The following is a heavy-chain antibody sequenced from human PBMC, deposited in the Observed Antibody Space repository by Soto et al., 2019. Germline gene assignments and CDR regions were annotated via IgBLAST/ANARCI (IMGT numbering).Heavy chain of an antibody. V-gene: IGHV3-21*02. D-gene: IGHD2-2*01. CDR3: ARGALCSSSNCVGSGAFDI. Sequence: EVQLVESGGGLVKPGGSLRLSCAASGFTFNNNYMNWVRQAPGKGLEWVSSLSSSGTYIYYADSVKGRFTISRDNAKNSLYLQMNSLRAEDTAVYYCARGALCSSSNCVGSGAFDIWGQGTMVTVSS. J-gene: IGHJ3*02. CDR2: LSSSGTYI. CDR1: GFTFNNNY.